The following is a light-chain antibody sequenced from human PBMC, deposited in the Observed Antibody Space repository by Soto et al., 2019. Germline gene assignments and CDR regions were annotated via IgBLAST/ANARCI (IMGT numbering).Light chain of an antibody. Sequence: NFMLTQPHSVSESPGKTVTISCTRSSGSIASNFVQWYQQRPGSAPTTVIYEDNQRPSGVPDRFSGSIDSSSNSASLTISGLKTEDEADYYCQSYDNTIYGVFGGGTKLTVL. V-gene: IGLV6-57*04. CDR2: EDN. CDR1: SGSIASNF. J-gene: IGLJ3*02. CDR3: QSYDNTIYGV.